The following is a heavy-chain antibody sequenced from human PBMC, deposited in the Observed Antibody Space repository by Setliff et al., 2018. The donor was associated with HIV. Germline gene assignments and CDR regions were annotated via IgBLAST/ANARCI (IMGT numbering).Heavy chain of an antibody. CDR2: MNPNSGRA. CDR3: ARGRLGWSPDF. J-gene: IGHJ4*02. CDR1: GYTFTNYD. V-gene: IGHV1-8*02. Sequence: ASVKVSCKASGYTFTNYDINWVRQSPGQGLEWLGWMNPNSGRAGSAQMFQGRLTMTRDTSTSTAYMELSSLTSDDTAIYYCARGRLGWSPDFWGQGTLVTVSS.